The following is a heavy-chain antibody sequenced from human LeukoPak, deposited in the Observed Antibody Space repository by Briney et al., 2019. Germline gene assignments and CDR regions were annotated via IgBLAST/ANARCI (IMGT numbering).Heavy chain of an antibody. CDR2: LYNSGST. J-gene: IGHJ5*02. CDR1: DDSISSYY. D-gene: IGHD6-13*01. CDR3: ARDQRQQLAFDP. Sequence: SETLSLTCTVSDDSISSYYWNWIRQPPGKGREGIGHLYNSGSTDYNPSLKSRVTISVNLSKNQISLNLSSVTAADTAVYYCARDQRQQLAFDPWGQGTLVTVSS. V-gene: IGHV4-59*01.